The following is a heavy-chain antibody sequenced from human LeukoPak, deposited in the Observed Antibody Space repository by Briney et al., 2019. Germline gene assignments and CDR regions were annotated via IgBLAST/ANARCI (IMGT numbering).Heavy chain of an antibody. D-gene: IGHD6-19*01. CDR2: IYSGGST. CDR1: GFTVSSNY. V-gene: IGHV3-53*01. Sequence: TGGFLRLSCAASGFTVSSNYMSWVRQAPGKGLEWVSVIYSGGSTYYADSVKGRFTISRDNAKNSLYLQMNSLRAEDTAVYYCARAVAGTTYYYYYYMDVWGKGTTVTISS. J-gene: IGHJ6*03. CDR3: ARAVAGTTYYYYYYMDV.